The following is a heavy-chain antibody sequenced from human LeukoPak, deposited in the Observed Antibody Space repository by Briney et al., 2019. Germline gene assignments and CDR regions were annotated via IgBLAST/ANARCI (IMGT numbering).Heavy chain of an antibody. CDR2: ISSSSSYI. CDR3: ARHIVVVIAIKDDAFDI. J-gene: IGHJ3*02. Sequence: PGGSLRLSCAASGFTFSSYSMNWFRQAPGKGLEWVSSISSSSSYIYYADSVKGRFTISRDNAKNSLYLQMNSLRAEDTAVYYCARHIVVVIAIKDDAFDIWGQGTMVTVSS. CDR1: GFTFSSYS. V-gene: IGHV3-21*01. D-gene: IGHD2-21*01.